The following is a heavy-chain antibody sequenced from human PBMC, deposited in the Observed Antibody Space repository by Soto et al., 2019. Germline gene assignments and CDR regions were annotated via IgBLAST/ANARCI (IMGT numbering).Heavy chain of an antibody. J-gene: IGHJ2*01. CDR3: ARDSRGRRYFDL. CDR1: GFTVSSNY. D-gene: IGHD2-15*01. CDR2: IYSGGST. V-gene: IGHV3-53*01. Sequence: WWSLRLSCSASGFTVSSNYMSWVRQAPGKGLEWVSVIYSGGSTYYADSVKGRFTISRDNSKNTLYLQMNSLRAEDTAVYYCARDSRGRRYFDLWGRGTLVTVSS.